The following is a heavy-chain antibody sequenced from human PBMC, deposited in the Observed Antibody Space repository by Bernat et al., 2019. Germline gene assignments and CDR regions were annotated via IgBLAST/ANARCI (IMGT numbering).Heavy chain of an antibody. V-gene: IGHV3-33*01. Sequence: QVQLVESGGGVVQPARSLRLSCAASGFTFRNYGMHWVRQAPGKGLEWVAVIWHDGSNKYYADSVKGRFTISRDNSKNTLYLQMNSLRAEDTAVYYCARDSLPRAFIDYWGQGNLVTVSS. CDR3: ARDSLPRAFIDY. D-gene: IGHD3-16*01. CDR2: IWHDGSNK. J-gene: IGHJ4*02. CDR1: GFTFRNYG.